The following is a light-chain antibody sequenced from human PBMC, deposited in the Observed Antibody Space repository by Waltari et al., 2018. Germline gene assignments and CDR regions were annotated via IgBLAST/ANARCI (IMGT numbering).Light chain of an antibody. CDR1: SSDVGSYKF. J-gene: IGLJ3*02. CDR3: CSFAGSSSWV. CDR2: EGN. Sequence: QSALTQPASVSGSPGQSITISCTGTSSDVGSYKFVSWYQQHPGKAPKLRLYEGNKRPSGVYNRFSGSKSGNPASVTISGLQAEDEADYYCCSFAGSSSWVFGGGTKLTVL. V-gene: IGLV2-23*01.